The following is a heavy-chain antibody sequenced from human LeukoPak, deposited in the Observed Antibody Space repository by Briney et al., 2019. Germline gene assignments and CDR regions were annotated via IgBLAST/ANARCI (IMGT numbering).Heavy chain of an antibody. D-gene: IGHD4-17*01. J-gene: IGHJ6*02. CDR2: ISSSSSYI. CDR3: ARDHYGDPVYYYGMDV. CDR1: GFTFSSYS. V-gene: IGHV3-21*01. Sequence: GESLKISCAASGFTFSSYSMNWVRQAPGKGLEWVSSISSSSSYIYYADSVKGRFTISRDNAKNSLYLQMNSLRAEDTAVYYCARDHYGDPVYYYGMDVWGQGTTVTVSS.